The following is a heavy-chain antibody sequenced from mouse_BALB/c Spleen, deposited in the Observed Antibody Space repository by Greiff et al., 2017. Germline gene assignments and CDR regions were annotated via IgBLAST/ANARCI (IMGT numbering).Heavy chain of an antibody. J-gene: IGHJ3*01. Sequence: DVMLVESGGGLVKPGGSLKLSCAASGFTFSSYTMSWVRQTPEKRLEWVATISSGGSYTYYPDSVKGRFTISRDNAKNTLYLQMSSRKSEDTAMYYCTREGDSSGYVPAWFAYWGQGTLVTVSA. D-gene: IGHD3-2*01. V-gene: IGHV5-6-4*01. CDR2: ISSGGSYT. CDR3: TREGDSSGYVPAWFAY. CDR1: GFTFSSYT.